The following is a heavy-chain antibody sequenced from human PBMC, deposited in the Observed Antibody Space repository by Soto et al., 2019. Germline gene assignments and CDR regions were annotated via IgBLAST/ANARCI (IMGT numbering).Heavy chain of an antibody. D-gene: IGHD3-22*01. J-gene: IGHJ4*02. CDR3: ARATVYYYDSSGYPVNPPVDY. CDR1: GGSFSGYY. CDR2: INHSGST. Sequence: SETLSLTCAVYGGSFSGYYWSWIRQPPGKGLEWIGEINHSGSTNYNPSLKSRVTISVDTSKNQFSLKLSSVTAADTAVYYCARATVYYYDSSGYPVNPPVDYWGQGTLVTVSS. V-gene: IGHV4-34*01.